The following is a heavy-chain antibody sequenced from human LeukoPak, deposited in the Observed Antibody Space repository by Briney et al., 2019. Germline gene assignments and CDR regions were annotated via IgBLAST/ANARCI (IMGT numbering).Heavy chain of an antibody. J-gene: IGHJ4*02. V-gene: IGHV3-48*01. CDR3: ARNFDS. CDR2: ITSSSSTI. Sequence: GGSLRLSCAASGFTFTSYTMNWVRQAPGKGLEWVSYITSSSSTIYYADSVKGRFTMSRDNAENSLNLQMNSLRAEETDVYYCARNFDSWGQGTLVTVSS. D-gene: IGHD2/OR15-2a*01. CDR1: GFTFTSYT.